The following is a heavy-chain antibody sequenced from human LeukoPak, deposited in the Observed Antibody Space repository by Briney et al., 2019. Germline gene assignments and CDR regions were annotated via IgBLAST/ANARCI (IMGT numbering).Heavy chain of an antibody. J-gene: IGHJ4*02. CDR2: ISYDGSNK. Sequence: PGGSLRLSCAASGFTFSSCAMHWVRQAPGKGLEWVAVISYDGSNKYYADSVKGRFTISRDNSKNTLYLQMNSLRAEDTAVYYCARARFVDYWGQGTLVTVSS. CDR1: GFTFSSCA. CDR3: ARARFVDY. V-gene: IGHV3-30*01. D-gene: IGHD3-16*01.